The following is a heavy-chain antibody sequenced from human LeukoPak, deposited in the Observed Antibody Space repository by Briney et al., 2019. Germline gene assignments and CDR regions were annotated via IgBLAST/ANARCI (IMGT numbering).Heavy chain of an antibody. D-gene: IGHD1-1*01. CDR2: ISYDGSNK. CDR1: GFTFSSYA. J-gene: IGHJ3*02. Sequence: GGSLRLSCAASGFTFSSYAMHWVRQAPGKGLEWVAVISYDGSNKYYADSVKGRFTISRDNSKNTLYLQMNSLRDEDTAVYYCARRESPSGDTFDIWGQGTMVTVSS. V-gene: IGHV3-30-3*01. CDR3: ARRESPSGDTFDI.